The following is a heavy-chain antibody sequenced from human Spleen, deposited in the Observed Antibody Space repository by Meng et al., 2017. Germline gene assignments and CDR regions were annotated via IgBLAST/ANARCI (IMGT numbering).Heavy chain of an antibody. D-gene: IGHD1-7*01. CDR2: IYYTGAT. CDR3: ARDVRTTGRFDY. V-gene: IGHV4-59*12. Sequence: SETLSLTCTVSGGSISSYYWSWIRQPPGKGLEWIGTIYYTGATQSNPSLKSRLTMSVDTSKNQFSLRLSSVTAADTAVYYCARDVRTTGRFDYWGQGTLVTVSS. CDR1: GGSISSYY. J-gene: IGHJ4*02.